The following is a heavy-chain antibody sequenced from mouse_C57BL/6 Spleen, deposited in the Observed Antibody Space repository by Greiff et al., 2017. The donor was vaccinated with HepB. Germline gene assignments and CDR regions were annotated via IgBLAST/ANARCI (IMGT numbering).Heavy chain of an antibody. CDR2: ISDGGSYT. CDR3: ARAYDYDGGWYFDY. J-gene: IGHJ2*01. D-gene: IGHD2-4*01. CDR1: GFTFSSYA. Sequence: EVQLVESGGGLVKPGGSLKLSCAASGFTFSSYAMSWVRQTPEKRLEWVATISDGGSYTYYPDNVKGRFTISRDNAKNNLYLQMSHLKSEDTAMYYCARAYDYDGGWYFDYWGQGTTLTVSS. V-gene: IGHV5-4*01.